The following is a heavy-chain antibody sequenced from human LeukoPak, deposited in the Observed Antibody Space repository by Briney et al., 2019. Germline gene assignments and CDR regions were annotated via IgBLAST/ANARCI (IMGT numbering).Heavy chain of an antibody. CDR2: IYYSGST. CDR1: GGSISSYY. Sequence: SETLSLTCTVSGGSISSYYWSWIRQPPGKGLEWIGYIYYSGSTNYNPSLKSRVTISVDTSKSQFSLKLSSVTAADTAVYYCARYGGYDILTGYPHNWFDPWGQGTLVTVSS. V-gene: IGHV4-59*01. J-gene: IGHJ5*02. D-gene: IGHD3-9*01. CDR3: ARYGGYDILTGYPHNWFDP.